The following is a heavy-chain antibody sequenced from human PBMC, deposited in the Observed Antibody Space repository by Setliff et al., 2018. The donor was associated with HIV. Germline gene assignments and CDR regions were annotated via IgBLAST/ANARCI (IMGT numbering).Heavy chain of an antibody. CDR1: GDSITSGGYS. J-gene: IGHJ5*02. D-gene: IGHD3-22*01. CDR2: IYYSGRTSHSGST. V-gene: IGHV4-30-4*08. CDR3: ARENGWLFGWLDP. Sequence: NPSETLSLTCTVSGDSITSGGYSWTWIRQPPGKALEWVGYIYYSGRTSHSGSTYYNPSVACRITISGDTSKNQFSLKLTSVTAADTAIYYCARENGWLFGWLDPWGQGTPVTVSS.